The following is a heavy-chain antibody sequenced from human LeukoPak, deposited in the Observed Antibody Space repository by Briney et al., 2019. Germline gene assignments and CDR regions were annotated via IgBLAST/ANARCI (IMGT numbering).Heavy chain of an antibody. CDR2: IYYSGST. CDR1: GGSISSSSYY. D-gene: IGHD5-18*01. V-gene: IGHV4-39*07. CDR3: ARPITRGSYSYGSGYFDY. Sequence: SETLSLTCTVSGGSISSSSYYWGWIRQPPGKGLEWIGSIYYSGSTYYNPSLKSRVTISVDTSKNQFSLKLSSVTAADTAVYYCARPITRGSYSYGSGYFDYWGQGTLVTVSS. J-gene: IGHJ4*02.